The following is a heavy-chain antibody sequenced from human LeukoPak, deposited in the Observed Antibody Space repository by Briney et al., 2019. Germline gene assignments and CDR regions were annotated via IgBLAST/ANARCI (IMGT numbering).Heavy chain of an antibody. CDR3: VKDIESYYYGMDV. V-gene: IGHV3-9*01. J-gene: IGHJ6*02. Sequence: GGSLRLSCSASRFTFRDYAMHWVRQVPVKGLEWVSGISWNGGTIGYADSVKGRFTISRDNGKNSLYLQMNSLRAEDTALYYCVKDIESYYYGMDVWGQGTTVTVSS. CDR2: ISWNGGTI. CDR1: RFTFRDYA.